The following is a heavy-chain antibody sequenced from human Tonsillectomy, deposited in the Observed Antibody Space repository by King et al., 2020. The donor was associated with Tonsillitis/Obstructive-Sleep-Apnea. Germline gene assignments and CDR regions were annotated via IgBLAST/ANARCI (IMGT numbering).Heavy chain of an antibody. Sequence: VQLQESGPGLVKPSETLSLTCTVSGGSVSSGSYYWSWIRQPPGKGLEWIGYIYYSGSTNYNPPLKSRVTISVDTSKNQFSLKLSSVTAADTAVYYCARTVATSRSYYFDYWGQGTLVTVSS. J-gene: IGHJ4*02. CDR2: IYYSGST. V-gene: IGHV4-61*01. D-gene: IGHD5-12*01. CDR3: ARTVATSRSYYFDY. CDR1: GGSVSSGSYY.